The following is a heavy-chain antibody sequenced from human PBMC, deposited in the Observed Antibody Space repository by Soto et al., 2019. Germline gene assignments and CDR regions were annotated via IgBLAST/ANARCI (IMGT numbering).Heavy chain of an antibody. V-gene: IGHV3-23*01. CDR1: GFTFSSYA. J-gene: IGHJ4*02. D-gene: IGHD6-13*01. CDR2: ISGSGGST. CDR3: AKDPFFGAAAGRGGVY. Sequence: GGSLRLSCAASGFTFSSYAMSWVRQAPGKGLEWVSAISGSGGSTYYADSVKGRFTISRDNSKNTLYLQMNSLRAEDTAVYYCAKDPFFGAAAGRGGVYWGQGTLVTVSS.